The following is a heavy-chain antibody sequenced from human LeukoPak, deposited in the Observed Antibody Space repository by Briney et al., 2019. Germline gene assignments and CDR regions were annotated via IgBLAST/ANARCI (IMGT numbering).Heavy chain of an antibody. J-gene: IGHJ6*03. CDR2: IYYSGST. V-gene: IGHV4-59*01. D-gene: IGHD3-16*01. CDR3: ARETSQKGAHYMDV. CDR1: GGSISSYY. Sequence: PSETLSLTCTVSGGSISSYYWSWIRQPPGKGLEYIGYIYYSGSTNYNPSLKSRVTIPVDTSKNQFSLKLSSVTAADTAVYYCARETSQKGAHYMDVWGKGTTVTISS.